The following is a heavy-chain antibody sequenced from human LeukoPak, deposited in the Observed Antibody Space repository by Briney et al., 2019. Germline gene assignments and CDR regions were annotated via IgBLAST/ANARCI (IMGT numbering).Heavy chain of an antibody. J-gene: IGHJ4*02. D-gene: IGHD2-2*01. CDR1: GFTFDSYG. V-gene: IGHV3-21*01. CDR2: ISSSSTYI. CDR3: ARAYCSSTRCSYYFDS. Sequence: PGGSLRLSCAASGFTFDSYGMNWVRQAPGKGLEWISSISSSSTYIYYADPVKGRFTISRDNAKNSLYLQMNSLRAEDTAVYYCARAYCSSTRCSYYFDSWGQGTLVTVSS.